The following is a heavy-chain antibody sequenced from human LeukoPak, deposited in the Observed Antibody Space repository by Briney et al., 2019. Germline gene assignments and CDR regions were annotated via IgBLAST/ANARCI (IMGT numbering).Heavy chain of an antibody. Sequence: ASVKVSCKASGYTFSDYHMHWVRQAPGQGLEWMGWINPNSGDTNFAQKFQGRITLTRDMSATTDYMELSSLTSEDTAVYYCARDNSVGGIAWWFDPWGQGTLVTVSS. CDR1: GYTFSDYH. D-gene: IGHD1-26*01. CDR2: INPNSGDT. CDR3: ARDNSVGGIAWWFDP. J-gene: IGHJ5*02. V-gene: IGHV1-2*02.